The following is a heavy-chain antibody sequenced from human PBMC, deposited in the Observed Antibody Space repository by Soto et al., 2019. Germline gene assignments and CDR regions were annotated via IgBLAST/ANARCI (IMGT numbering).Heavy chain of an antibody. CDR1: GFSFDTYG. CDR2: ISYEGSNT. V-gene: IGHV3-30*15. D-gene: IGHD1-1*01. J-gene: IGHJ6*02. CDR3: ARVTPGNNLYYFSGLDV. Sequence: GSLRLSCVASGFSFDTYGIHWVRQAPGKGLQWVALISYEGSNTYYADSVRGRFTISRDNSKNTLYLQMSTLRPEDTGVYYCARVTPGNNLYYFSGLDVWGQGTSVTVSS.